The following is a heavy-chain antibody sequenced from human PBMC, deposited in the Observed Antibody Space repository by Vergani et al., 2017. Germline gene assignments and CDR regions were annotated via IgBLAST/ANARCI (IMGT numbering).Heavy chain of an antibody. J-gene: IGHJ4*02. CDR2: IKGDGSET. V-gene: IGHV3-7*01. D-gene: IGHD6-13*01. CDR1: GFTFSNYW. CDR3: ARLGLTASRREAPVFDY. Sequence: EVQLVESGGGLVQPGGSLRLSCAASGFTFSNYWMSWVRQAPGKGLEWVANIKGDGSETFYVDSLMGRFTISRDNAKNSLYLQMNSLRAEDTAVYFCARLGLTASRREAPVFDYWGQGTLVTVSS.